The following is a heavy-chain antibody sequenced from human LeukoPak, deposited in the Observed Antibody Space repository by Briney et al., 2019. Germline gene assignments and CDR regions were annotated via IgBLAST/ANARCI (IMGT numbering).Heavy chain of an antibody. CDR1: GFIFSSYS. D-gene: IGHD6-13*01. CDR3: ARDQSIAAAGTWTYYYYGMDV. J-gene: IGHJ6*02. CDR2: ISSSSSYI. V-gene: IGHV3-21*01. Sequence: GGSLRLSCAASGFIFSSYSMNWVRPAGGEGLGWVSFISSSSSYIYYADSVKGRFTIARDSAKNSLYLQMNSLRAEDTAVYYCARDQSIAAAGTWTYYYYGMDVWGQGTTVTVSS.